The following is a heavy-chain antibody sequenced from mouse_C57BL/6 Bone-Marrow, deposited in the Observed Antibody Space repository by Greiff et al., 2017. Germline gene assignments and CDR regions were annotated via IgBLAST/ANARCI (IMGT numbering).Heavy chain of an antibody. CDR2: IYPGNSDT. J-gene: IGHJ2*01. V-gene: IGHV1-5*01. CDR3: TRWSDYDGNYFDY. Sequence: VQLQQSGTVLARPGASVKMSCKTSGYTFTSYWMHWVKQRPGQGLEWIGAIYPGNSDTSYNQKFKGKAKLTAVTSASTAYMELSSLTNEDSAVYYCTRWSDYDGNYFDYWGQGTTLTVSS. D-gene: IGHD2-4*01. CDR1: GYTFTSYW.